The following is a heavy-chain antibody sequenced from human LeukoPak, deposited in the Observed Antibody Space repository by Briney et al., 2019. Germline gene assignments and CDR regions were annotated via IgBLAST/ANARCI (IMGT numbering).Heavy chain of an antibody. J-gene: IGHJ4*02. Sequence: GSLRLSCAASGFTFSSYAMSWVRQAPGKGLEWVSAISGSGGSTYYADSVKGRFTISRDNSKNTLYLQMNSLRAEDTAVYYCATHSGSYYKADYWGQGTLVTVSS. D-gene: IGHD3-10*01. V-gene: IGHV3-23*01. CDR3: ATHSGSYYKADY. CDR2: ISGSGGST. CDR1: GFTFSSYA.